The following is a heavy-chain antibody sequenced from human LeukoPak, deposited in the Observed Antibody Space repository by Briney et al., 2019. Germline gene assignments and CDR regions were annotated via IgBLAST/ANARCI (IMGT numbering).Heavy chain of an antibody. D-gene: IGHD1-26*01. CDR1: GGSISSYY. CDR2: IYYSGST. Sequence: SETLSLTCTVSGGSISSYYWSWIRQPPGKGLEWIGYIYYSGSTNYNPSLKSRVTISVDTSKNQFSLKLSSVTAADTAVYYCARDGLGGATFFDYWGQGTLVTVSS. V-gene: IGHV4-59*01. CDR3: ARDGLGGATFFDY. J-gene: IGHJ4*02.